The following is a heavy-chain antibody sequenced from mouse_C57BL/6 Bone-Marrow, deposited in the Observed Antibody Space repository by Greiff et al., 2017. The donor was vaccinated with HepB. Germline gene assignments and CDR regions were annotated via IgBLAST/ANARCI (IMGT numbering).Heavy chain of an antibody. D-gene: IGHD1-1*01. CDR2: IRNKANGYTT. J-gene: IGHJ2*01. CDR3: ERYGGGSSHFDY. CDR1: GFTFTDYY. Sequence: EVKLMESGGGLVQPGGSLSLSCAASGFTFTDYYMSWVRQPPGKALEWLGFIRNKANGYTTEYSASVKGRFTISRDNSQSILYLQMNALRAKDSATYYCERYGGGSSHFDYWGQGTTLTVSS. V-gene: IGHV7-3*01.